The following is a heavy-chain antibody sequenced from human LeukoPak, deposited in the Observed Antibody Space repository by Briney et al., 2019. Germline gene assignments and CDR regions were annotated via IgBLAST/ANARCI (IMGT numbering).Heavy chain of an antibody. Sequence: ASVKVSCKASGYTFTSYDINWVRQATGQGLEWMGWMNPNSGNTGYAQKFQRRVTITRNTSISTAYMELSSLRSEDTAVYYCPRGHSGSQRYFDYWGQGTLVTVSS. CDR1: GYTFTSYD. CDR3: PRGHSGSQRYFDY. V-gene: IGHV1-8*03. J-gene: IGHJ4*02. CDR2: MNPNSGNT. D-gene: IGHD3-10*01.